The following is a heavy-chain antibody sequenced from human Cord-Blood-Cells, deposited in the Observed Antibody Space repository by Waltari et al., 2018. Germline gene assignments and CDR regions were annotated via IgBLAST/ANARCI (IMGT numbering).Heavy chain of an antibody. Sequence: VQLVQSGAEVKKPGSSVKVSCKASGGTLSSYAISWVRQAPGQGIEWMGRSSPILGIANYAQKFQGRVTITADKSASTAYMELSSLRAEDTAVYYCARDVGDYSNYSRNYYYMDVWGKGTTVTVSS. CDR1: GGTLSSYA. CDR2: SSPILGIA. J-gene: IGHJ6*03. CDR3: ARDVGDYSNYSRNYYYMDV. D-gene: IGHD4-4*01. V-gene: IGHV1-69*09.